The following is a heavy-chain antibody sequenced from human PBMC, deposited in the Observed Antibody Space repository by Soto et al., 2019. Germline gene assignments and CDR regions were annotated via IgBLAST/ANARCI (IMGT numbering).Heavy chain of an antibody. J-gene: IGHJ3*02. Sequence: GGSLRLSCAASGFTFSSYAMSWVRQAPGKGLEWVSAISGSGGSTYYADSVKGRFTISRDNSKNTLYLQMNSLRAEDTAVYYCAKVKALLWFGEYGAFDIWGQGTMVTVSS. CDR3: AKVKALLWFGEYGAFDI. CDR1: GFTFSSYA. V-gene: IGHV3-23*01. D-gene: IGHD3-10*01. CDR2: ISGSGGST.